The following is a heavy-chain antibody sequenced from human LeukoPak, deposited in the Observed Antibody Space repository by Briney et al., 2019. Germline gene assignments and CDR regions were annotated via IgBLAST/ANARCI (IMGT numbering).Heavy chain of an antibody. CDR3: ARGSDFGSGSWRFYFDY. CDR2: FYSGGST. J-gene: IGHJ4*02. D-gene: IGHD3-10*01. V-gene: IGHV3-53*01. Sequence: GGSLRLSCVVSGISLINRYMAWVRQAPGQGLEGGSVFYSGGSTYYTDSVKGRFTMSRDNSKNTLDLQMNSLRAEDTAVYYCARGSDFGSGSWRFYFDYWGQGTLVTVSS. CDR1: GISLINRY.